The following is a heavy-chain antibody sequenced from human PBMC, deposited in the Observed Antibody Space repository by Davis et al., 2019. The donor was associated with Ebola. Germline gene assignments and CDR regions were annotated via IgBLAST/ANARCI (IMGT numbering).Heavy chain of an antibody. V-gene: IGHV3-15*01. CDR1: GFSFSNAW. CDR3: AKDYNWNDS. CDR2: IKSKTDGGTT. Sequence: GGSLRLSCAASGFSFSNAWMSWVRQAPGKGLEWVGLIKSKTDGGTTDYAAPVKGRFAMSRDDSKNTLYLQMNSLKIEDTAVYYCAKDYNWNDSWGQGTLVTVSS. J-gene: IGHJ5*01.